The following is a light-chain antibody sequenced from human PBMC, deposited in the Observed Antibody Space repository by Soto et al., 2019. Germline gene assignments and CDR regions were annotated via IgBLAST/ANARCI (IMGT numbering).Light chain of an antibody. CDR2: KAS. CDR3: QQYNSYSPGWT. Sequence: DIQMTQSPSTLSASVEDRVTITCRASQTISSWLAWYQQKPGKAPKLLIYKASSLESGVPSRFSGSGSGTEFTLTISSLQPDDFATYYCQQYNSYSPGWTFGQGTKVDIK. V-gene: IGKV1-5*03. J-gene: IGKJ1*01. CDR1: QTISSW.